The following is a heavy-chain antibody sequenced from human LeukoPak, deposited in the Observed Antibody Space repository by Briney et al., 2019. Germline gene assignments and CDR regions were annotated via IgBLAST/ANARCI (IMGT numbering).Heavy chain of an antibody. Sequence: GGSLRLSCAASGFTFSSYWMSWVRQAPGKGLEWVANIKQDGSEKYYVDSVKGRFTISRDNAKNSLYLQMNSLRAEDTAVYYCARGLGYCTNGVCYTGGTFDYWGQGTLVTVSS. CDR3: ARGLGYCTNGVCYTGGTFDY. J-gene: IGHJ4*02. V-gene: IGHV3-7*01. CDR1: GFTFSSYW. CDR2: IKQDGSEK. D-gene: IGHD2-8*01.